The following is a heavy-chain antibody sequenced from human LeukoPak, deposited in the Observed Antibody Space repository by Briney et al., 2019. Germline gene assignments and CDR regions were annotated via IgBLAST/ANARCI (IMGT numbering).Heavy chain of an antibody. J-gene: IGHJ3*02. CDR2: IYTSGST. Sequence: SQTLSLTCTVSGGSISSGSYYWSWIRQPAGKGLEWIGRIYTSGSTNYNPSLKSRVTISVDTSKNQFSLKLSSVTAADTAVYYCAREGPWASDAFDIWGHGTMVTVSS. CDR1: GGSISSGSYY. CDR3: AREGPWASDAFDI. V-gene: IGHV4-61*02.